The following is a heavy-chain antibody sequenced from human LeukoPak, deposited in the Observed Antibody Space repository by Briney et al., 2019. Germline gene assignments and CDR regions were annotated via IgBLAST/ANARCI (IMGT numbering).Heavy chain of an antibody. J-gene: IGHJ4*02. CDR2: IYYSGST. CDR3: ARDRERFGYSGYDGNDY. Sequence: PSETLSLTCTASGGSISSGGYYWSWIRQHPGKGLEWIGYIYYSGSTYYNPSLKSRVTISVDTSKNQFSLKLSSVTAADTAVYYCARDRERFGYSGYDGNDYWGQGTLVTVSS. CDR1: GGSISSGGYY. D-gene: IGHD5-12*01. V-gene: IGHV4-30-4*08.